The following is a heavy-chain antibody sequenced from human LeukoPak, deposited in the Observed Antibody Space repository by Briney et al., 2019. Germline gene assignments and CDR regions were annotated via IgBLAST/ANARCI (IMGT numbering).Heavy chain of an antibody. D-gene: IGHD4-17*01. CDR3: VRERDYDTYFDY. CDR1: GFSVRVNH. CDR2: ILPGGVT. V-gene: IGHV3-53*01. Sequence: GGSLTLSCEVSGFSVRVNHMAWVRQGLGKGLEWVAVILPGGVTHYTDSLRDRFSISTDKSKNVLYLQVDTLRAEDTALYYCVRERDYDTYFDYWGRGTLVTVSS. J-gene: IGHJ4*02.